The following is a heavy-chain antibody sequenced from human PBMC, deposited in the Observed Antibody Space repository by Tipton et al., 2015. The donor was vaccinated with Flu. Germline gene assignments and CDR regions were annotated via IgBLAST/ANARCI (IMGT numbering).Heavy chain of an antibody. CDR2: IYPSGST. V-gene: IGHV4-39*01. CDR1: SGSISSTGHF. CDR3: ARLSYYDVDLKNFYFDY. J-gene: IGHJ4*02. D-gene: IGHD3-10*02. Sequence: TLSLTCTVSSGSISSTGHFCAWIRQPPGKGLELIGSIYPSGSTYYNPSLKSRVTISVDTSKSQFSLKLRSVTAADTAVYYCARLSYYDVDLKNFYFDYWGQGALVTVS.